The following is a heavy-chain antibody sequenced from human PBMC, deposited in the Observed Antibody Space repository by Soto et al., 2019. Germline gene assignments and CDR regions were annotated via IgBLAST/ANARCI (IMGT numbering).Heavy chain of an antibody. CDR3: PKGGVFSTFDY. V-gene: IGHV1-69*13. CDR2: IIPIFGTA. CDR1: GDAFSSYS. D-gene: IGHD3-9*01. J-gene: IGHJ4*02. Sequence: SVKVSCKATGDAFSSYSRSWVRQAPGQGLEWMGGIIPIFGTANYAQKFQGRVTITADESTSTAYMELSSLRSEDTAVYYCPKGGVFSTFDYSGQGTLLTV.